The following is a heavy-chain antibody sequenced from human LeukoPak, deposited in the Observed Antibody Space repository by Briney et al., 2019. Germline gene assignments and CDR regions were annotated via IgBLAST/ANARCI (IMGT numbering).Heavy chain of an antibody. D-gene: IGHD2-2*01. CDR1: GDTFTSYY. V-gene: IGHV1-46*01. J-gene: IGHJ3*02. CDR2: INSSGGST. Sequence: ASVKVSCKASGDTFTSYYMHWGRQAPGQGLEWRGIINSSGGSTSYAQKFQGRVTTTRSTSTPTFYMELSSLRSEDTSVYSCARDLGDIVVVPAAIIYGVAFDIWGQGTMVTVSS. CDR3: ARDLGDIVVVPAAIIYGVAFDI.